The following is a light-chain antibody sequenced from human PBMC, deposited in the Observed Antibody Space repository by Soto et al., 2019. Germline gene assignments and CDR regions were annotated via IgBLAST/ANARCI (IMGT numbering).Light chain of an antibody. CDR2: KAS. Sequence: DIQMTQSPSTLSGSVGDRVTITLLASQTISSWLAWYQQKPGKAPKLLIYKASTLKSGVPSRFSGSGSGTEFTLTISSLQPDDFATYYCQHYNSYSEAFGQGTKV. CDR1: QTISSW. J-gene: IGKJ1*01. V-gene: IGKV1-5*03. CDR3: QHYNSYSEA.